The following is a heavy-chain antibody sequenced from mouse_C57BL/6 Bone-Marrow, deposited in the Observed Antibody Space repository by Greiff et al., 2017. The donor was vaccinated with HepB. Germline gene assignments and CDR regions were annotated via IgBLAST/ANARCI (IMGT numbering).Heavy chain of an antibody. V-gene: IGHV1-54*01. CDR3: ARSRYDGDWEDY. J-gene: IGHJ4*01. CDR2: INPGSGGT. Sequence: QVQLQQSGAELVRPGTSVKVSCKASGYAFTNYLIEWVKQRPGQGLEWIGVINPGSGGTNYNEKFKGKATLTADKSSSTAYMQLSSLTSEDSAVYFCARSRYDGDWEDYWGQGTSVTVSS. CDR1: GYAFTNYL. D-gene: IGHD2-3*01.